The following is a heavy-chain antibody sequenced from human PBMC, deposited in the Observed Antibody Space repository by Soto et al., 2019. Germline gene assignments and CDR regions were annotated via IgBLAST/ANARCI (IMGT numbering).Heavy chain of an antibody. Sequence: QVQLVQSGAEVRKPGSSVKVSCRASGGTFSDFTVTWVRQAPGQGLEWMGGIIPILEATKYAQTFQDRVTFTPDESTSTVFMELSSLRAEDTAVYFCATSYCGNECQPNRAFYYFGWDVWGQGTTVTVSS. CDR1: GGTFSDFT. D-gene: IGHD2-21*01. CDR3: ATSYCGNECQPNRAFYYFGWDV. J-gene: IGHJ6*02. V-gene: IGHV1-69*16. CDR2: IIPILEAT.